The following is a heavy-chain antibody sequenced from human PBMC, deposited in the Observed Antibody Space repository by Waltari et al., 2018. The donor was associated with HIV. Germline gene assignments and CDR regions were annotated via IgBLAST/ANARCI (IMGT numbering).Heavy chain of an antibody. CDR3: ARDGPHIVVVTVRTTDGFDI. V-gene: IGHV1-46*01. Sequence: QAQLVQSGAEVREPGASVRLSCRASGYTFTSYYINWVRQAPGKGLEWMGIINPTTGTTNYGQNFQGRVTMTRDTSTSTVYMELRSLTSEDTAVYYCARDGPHIVVVTVRTTDGFDIWGQGTMVIVSS. J-gene: IGHJ3*02. CDR2: INPTTGTT. CDR1: GYTFTSYY. D-gene: IGHD2-21*02.